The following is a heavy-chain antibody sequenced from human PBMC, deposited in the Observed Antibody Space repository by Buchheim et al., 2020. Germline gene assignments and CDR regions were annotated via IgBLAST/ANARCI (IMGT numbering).Heavy chain of an antibody. Sequence: EVQLVESGGGLVQPGGSLRLSCAASGFTFSDHYMDWVRQAPGKGLEWVGRTRDKANSYTTEYAASVKGRFPVSRDDSKHSLYLQMNSLKTEDTAGYYCARAVRSGYYIDYWGQGT. CDR3: ARAVRSGYYIDY. CDR2: TRDKANSYTT. V-gene: IGHV3-72*01. D-gene: IGHD3-22*01. CDR1: GFTFSDHY. J-gene: IGHJ4*02.